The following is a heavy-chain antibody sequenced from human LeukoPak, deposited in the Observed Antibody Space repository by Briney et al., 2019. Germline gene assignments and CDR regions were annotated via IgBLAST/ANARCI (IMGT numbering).Heavy chain of an antibody. CDR3: ARDSPQGQSDY. V-gene: IGHV3-21*01. Sequence: WVRQVPGKGLEWVSSISSSSSYIYYADSVKGRFTISRDNAKNSLYLQMNSQRAEDTAVYYCARDSPQGQSDYSGQGTLVTVSS. CDR2: ISSSSSYI. J-gene: IGHJ4*02. D-gene: IGHD6-19*01.